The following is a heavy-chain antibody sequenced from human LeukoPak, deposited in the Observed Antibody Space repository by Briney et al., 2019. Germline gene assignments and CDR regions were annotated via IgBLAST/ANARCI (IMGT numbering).Heavy chain of an antibody. CDR1: GFAFSSYA. D-gene: IGHD6-13*01. Sequence: GGALRLSCEASGFAFSSYAMHWVRHAPGKGLEWVAVISYDGSNKYYADSVKGRFTISRDNSKNTLYLQMNSLRAEDTAVYYCARDNWYSSSWYERYFDYWGQGTLVTVSS. J-gene: IGHJ4*02. CDR2: ISYDGSNK. V-gene: IGHV3-30*04. CDR3: ARDNWYSSSWYERYFDY.